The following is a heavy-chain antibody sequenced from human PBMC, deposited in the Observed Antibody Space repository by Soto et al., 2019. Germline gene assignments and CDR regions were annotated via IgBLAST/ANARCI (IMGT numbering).Heavy chain of an antibody. CDR1: RFTFSDYW. CDR2: INQDGSEK. V-gene: IGHV3-7*01. CDR3: ARDGVEAGLYLDN. Sequence: EVQLVESGGGLVQPGGSLRLSCVASRFTFSDYWMSWVRQAPGKGLEWVANINQDGSEKYYADSVKGRFTISRDNAKNSLYLQMNSLRAEDTAVYYCARDGVEAGLYLDNWGQGTLVTVSS. J-gene: IGHJ4*02. D-gene: IGHD6-19*01.